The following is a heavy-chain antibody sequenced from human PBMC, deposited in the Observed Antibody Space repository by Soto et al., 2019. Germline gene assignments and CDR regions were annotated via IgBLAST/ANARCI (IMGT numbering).Heavy chain of an antibody. Sequence: RLSRASSVCPVRNTYISWVRQSPGKGLELVSIIYSGGSTYYADSVQGRFTISRDNSKNTLFLQMSSLRAEDTAVYYCAREGGGVYCSGGSCYGRYFDFWGQGNRVIVSS. D-gene: IGHD2-15*01. J-gene: IGHJ4*02. V-gene: IGHV3-53*01. CDR3: AREGGGVYCSGGSCYGRYFDF. CDR1: VCPVRNTY. CDR2: IYSGGST.